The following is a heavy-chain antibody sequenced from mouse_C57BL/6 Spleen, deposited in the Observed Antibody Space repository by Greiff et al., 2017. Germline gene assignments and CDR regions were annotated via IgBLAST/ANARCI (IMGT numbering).Heavy chain of an antibody. D-gene: IGHD1-1*01. J-gene: IGHJ2*01. CDR3: ASSYYYGSSVYYFDY. CDR2: ISSGSSTI. Sequence: EVKLVESGGGLVKPGGSLKLSCAASGFTFSDYGMHWVRQAPEKGLEWVAYISSGSSTIYYADTVKGRFTISRDNAKNTLFLQMSSLRSEYTAMYYCASSYYYGSSVYYFDYWGQGTTLTVSS. V-gene: IGHV5-17*01. CDR1: GFTFSDYG.